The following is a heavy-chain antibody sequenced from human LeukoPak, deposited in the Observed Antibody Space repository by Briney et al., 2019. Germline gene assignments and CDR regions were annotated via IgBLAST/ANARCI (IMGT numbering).Heavy chain of an antibody. CDR3: ARGRSSMVRGGVIDY. V-gene: IGHV4-30-4*01. D-gene: IGHD3-10*01. CDR1: GVSISSGDYY. CDR2: IYYSGST. Sequence: SETLPLTCTVSGVSISSGDYYWSWIRQPPGKGLEWIGYIYYSGSTYYNPSLKSRVTTSVDTSRNQFSLKLSSVTAADTAVYYCARGRSSMVRGGVIDYWGQGTLVTVSS. J-gene: IGHJ4*02.